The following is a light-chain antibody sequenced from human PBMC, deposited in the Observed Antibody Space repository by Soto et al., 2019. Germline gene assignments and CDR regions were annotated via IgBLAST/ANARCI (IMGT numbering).Light chain of an antibody. CDR1: SSDVGGYNY. CDR2: AVT. J-gene: IGLJ1*01. V-gene: IGLV2-14*01. CDR3: SSYTSSSTL. Sequence: QSALTQPASVSGSPGQSITISCTGTSSDVGGYNYVSWYQQHPGKAPKLMIYAVTDRPSGVSSRFSGSKSGNTASLTISGLQAEDAADYYCSSYTSSSTLFGPGTKLTVL.